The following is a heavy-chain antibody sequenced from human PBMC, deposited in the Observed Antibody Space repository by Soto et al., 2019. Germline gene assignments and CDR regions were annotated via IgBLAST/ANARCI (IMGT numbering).Heavy chain of an antibody. Sequence: GGSLRLSCAASGFTFNNYGMHWVRQAPGKGLEWVSVIYSGGDTYYTDSVKGRFIISRDTSKNTLYLQMNSLRAEDTAVYYCATVAGTFWFDPWGQGTLVTVSS. D-gene: IGHD6-19*01. V-gene: IGHV3-66*01. J-gene: IGHJ5*02. CDR3: ATVAGTFWFDP. CDR2: IYSGGDT. CDR1: GFTFNNYG.